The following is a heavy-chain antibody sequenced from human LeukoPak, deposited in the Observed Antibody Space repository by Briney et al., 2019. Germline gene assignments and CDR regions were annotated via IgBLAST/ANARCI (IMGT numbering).Heavy chain of an antibody. J-gene: IGHJ4*02. D-gene: IGHD5-24*01. V-gene: IGHV4-34*01. Sequence: SETLSLTCAVYGGSLSGYIWSWIRQPPGKGVEWIGEINHSGSTDYNPSLKSRVTMSVDTSRNQFSLKLNSVTAADAAVYYCVRADGRDGYTGLVDNWRQATLVTVSA. CDR2: INHSGST. CDR1: GGSLSGYI. CDR3: VRADGRDGYTGLVDN.